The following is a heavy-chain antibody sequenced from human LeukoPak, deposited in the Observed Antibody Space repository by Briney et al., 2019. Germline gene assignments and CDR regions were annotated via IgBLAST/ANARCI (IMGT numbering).Heavy chain of an antibody. D-gene: IGHD4-17*01. V-gene: IGHV1-2*02. Sequence: GASVNVSCKPSVYTFTDYYMHWVRQAPGQGVEWMGWINPNSGGTNYAQKSQGRVTMTSDTAISTAYMELTRLRSDDRAVYYCARLIPPAGDYSFWFDPWGQGSVVTVSS. CDR3: ARLIPPAGDYSFWFDP. J-gene: IGHJ5*02. CDR1: VYTFTDYY. CDR2: INPNSGGT.